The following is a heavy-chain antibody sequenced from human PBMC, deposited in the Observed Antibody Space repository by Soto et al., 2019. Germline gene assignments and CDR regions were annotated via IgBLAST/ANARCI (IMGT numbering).Heavy chain of an antibody. V-gene: IGHV4-59*01. J-gene: IGHJ4*02. CDR3: ARVKRREGFDY. D-gene: IGHD6-25*01. CDR2: IYYSGST. CDR1: GGSISSYY. Sequence: SETLSLTCTVSGGSISSYYWSWIRQPPGKGLEWIGYIYYSGSTNYNPSLKSRVTISVDTSKNQFSLKLSSVTAADTAVYYCARVKRREGFDYWGQGTLVTVSS.